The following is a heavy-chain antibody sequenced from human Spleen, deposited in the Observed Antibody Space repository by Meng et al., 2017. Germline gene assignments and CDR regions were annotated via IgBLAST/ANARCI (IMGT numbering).Heavy chain of an antibody. J-gene: IGHJ3*02. Sequence: GESLKISCAASGFTFSSYSMNWVRQAPGKGLEWVSTVSGSGGRTNYADSVKGRFTISRDNSENTVYLQLNSLRAEDTAVYYCAKGDSGNFYRIDAFDIWGQGTVVTVSS. CDR1: GFTFSSYS. CDR2: VSGSGGRT. V-gene: IGHV3-23*01. CDR3: AKGDSGNFYRIDAFDI. D-gene: IGHD1-26*01.